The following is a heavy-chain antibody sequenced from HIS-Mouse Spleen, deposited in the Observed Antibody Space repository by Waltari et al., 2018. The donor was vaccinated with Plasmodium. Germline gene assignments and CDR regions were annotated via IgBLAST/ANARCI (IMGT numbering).Heavy chain of an antibody. Sequence: QLQLQESGPGLVKPSETLSLTCTVSGGSISSSSYYWGWIRQPPGKGLEWIVSIYYSGSTDYNPSLKSRVTISVDTSKNQCSLKLSSVTAADTAVYYCARRGGSYYYFDYWGQGTLVTVSS. V-gene: IGHV4-39*01. CDR1: GGSISSSSYY. J-gene: IGHJ4*02. D-gene: IGHD1-26*01. CDR3: ARRGGSYYYFDY. CDR2: IYYSGST.